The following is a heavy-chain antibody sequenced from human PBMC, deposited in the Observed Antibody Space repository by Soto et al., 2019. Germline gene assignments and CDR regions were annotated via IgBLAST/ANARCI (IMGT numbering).Heavy chain of an antibody. J-gene: IGHJ5*02. D-gene: IGHD4-17*01. CDR1: GFTFSSYG. CDR2: IWYDGSNK. CDR3: ARDYYGDCVGWFDP. V-gene: IGHV3-33*01. Sequence: QVQLAESGGGVVQPGRSLRLSCAASGFTFSSYGMHWVRQAPGKGLEWVAVIWYDGSNKYYADSVKGRFTISRDNSTNTLYLQMNSLRAADTAVYYCARDYYGDCVGWFDPWGQGTLVTVSS.